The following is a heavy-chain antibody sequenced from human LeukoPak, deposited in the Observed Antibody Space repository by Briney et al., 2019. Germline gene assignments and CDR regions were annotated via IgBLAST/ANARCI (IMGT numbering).Heavy chain of an antibody. CDR2: IYYSGST. J-gene: IGHJ6*03. Sequence: PSETLSLTCTVSGGSISSYYWSWIRHPPGKGLEWIGYIYYSGSTNYNPSLKSRVTISVDTSKNQFSLKLSSVTAADTAVYYCARHREIAAAHYYMDVWGKGTTVTISS. V-gene: IGHV4-59*08. CDR3: ARHREIAAAHYYMDV. CDR1: GGSISSYY. D-gene: IGHD6-13*01.